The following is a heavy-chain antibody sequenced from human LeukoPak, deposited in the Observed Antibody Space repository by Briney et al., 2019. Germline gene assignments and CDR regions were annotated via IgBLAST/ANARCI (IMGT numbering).Heavy chain of an antibody. V-gene: IGHV4-4*07. CDR3: AAPLPPLGFDP. J-gene: IGHJ5*02. Sequence: PSETLSLTSTVSGGSISSYYWSWIRQPAGKGLEWIGRIYTSGSTNYNPSLKSRVTMSVDTSKNRFSLKLSSVPAADTAVYYCAAPLPPLGFDPWGQGTLVTVSS. CDR2: IYTSGST. CDR1: GGSISSYY.